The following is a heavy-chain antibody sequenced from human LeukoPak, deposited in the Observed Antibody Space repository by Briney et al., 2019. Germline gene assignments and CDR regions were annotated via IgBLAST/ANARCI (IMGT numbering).Heavy chain of an antibody. D-gene: IGHD6-13*01. J-gene: IGHJ4*02. CDR3: ARDVGIAAAGTG. V-gene: IGHV3-30*04. CDR1: GFTLSGYA. CDR2: ISYDGSNK. Sequence: GGSLRLSCAASGFTLSGYAMHWVRQAPGKGLEWVAVISYDGSNKYYADSVKGRFTISRDNSKNTLYLQMNSLRAEDTAVYYCARDVGIAAAGTGWGQGTLVTVSS.